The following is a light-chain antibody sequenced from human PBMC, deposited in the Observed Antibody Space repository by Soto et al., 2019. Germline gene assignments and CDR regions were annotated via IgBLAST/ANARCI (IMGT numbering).Light chain of an antibody. CDR3: HQYGTFPIT. CDR1: HTVNIDY. J-gene: IGKJ5*01. CDR2: AAS. Sequence: EIVLTQSPGTLSLSPGETATLSCRAKHTVNIDYSTYFQQRPGQAPKLLIHAASSTATSIPDRFSGSGSGTDFTLTISRLEPEDFASYFCHQYGTFPITFGQGTRLENK. V-gene: IGKV3-20*01.